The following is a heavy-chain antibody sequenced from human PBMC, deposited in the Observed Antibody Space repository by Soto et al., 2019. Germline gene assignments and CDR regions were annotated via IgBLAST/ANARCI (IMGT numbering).Heavy chain of an antibody. CDR2: ISGSGGST. CDR1: GFTFSSYA. CDR3: AKGLRIAEAGTGFDP. D-gene: IGHD6-13*01. J-gene: IGHJ5*02. Sequence: EVQLLESGGGLVQPGGSLRLSCAASGFTFSSYAMSWVRQAPGKGLEWVSAISGSGGSTYYADTVKCRFTISRDNYKNTLYLQMNSLRAEDTAVYYCAKGLRIAEAGTGFDPWGQGTMVTVSS. V-gene: IGHV3-23*01.